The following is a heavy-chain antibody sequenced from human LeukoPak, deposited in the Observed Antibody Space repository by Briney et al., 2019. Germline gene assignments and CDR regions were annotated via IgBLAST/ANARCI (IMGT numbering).Heavy chain of an antibody. D-gene: IGHD4-17*01. CDR1: GGSISSSSYY. CDR3: ASGELLGDYVPFDY. J-gene: IGHJ4*02. CDR2: IYYSGST. Sequence: SETLSLTCTVSGGSISSSSYYWGWIRQPPGKGLEWIGSIYYSGSTYYNPSLKSRVTISVDTSKNQFSLKLSSVTAADTAVYYCASGELLGDYVPFDYWGQGTLVTVSS. V-gene: IGHV4-39*01.